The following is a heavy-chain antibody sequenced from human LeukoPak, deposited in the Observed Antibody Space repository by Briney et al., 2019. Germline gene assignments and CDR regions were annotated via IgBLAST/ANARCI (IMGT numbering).Heavy chain of an antibody. CDR1: GGSISISTYY. J-gene: IGHJ4*02. CDR2: IYYSGST. V-gene: IGHV4-39*07. Sequence: SETLSLTCTLSGGSISISTYYWGWIRQPPGKGLEWIGSIYYSGSTYYNPSLKSRVTISVDTSKNQFSLKLNSVTAADTAVYYCARAGYGDSDFDYWGQGTLVTVSS. D-gene: IGHD4-17*01. CDR3: ARAGYGDSDFDY.